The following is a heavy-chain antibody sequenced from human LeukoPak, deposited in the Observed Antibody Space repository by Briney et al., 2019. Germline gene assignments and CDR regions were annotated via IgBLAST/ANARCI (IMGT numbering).Heavy chain of an antibody. J-gene: IGHJ3*02. CDR3: ARVSNPSEYYYDSSGYYGFLDAFDI. D-gene: IGHD3-22*01. V-gene: IGHV4-39*07. Sequence: PETLSLTCTVSGGSISSSSYYWGWIRQPPGKGLEWIGSIYHSGSTYYNPSLKSRVTISVDTSKNQFSLKLSSVTAADTAVYYCARVSNPSEYYYDSSGYYGFLDAFDIWGQGTMVTVSS. CDR2: IYHSGST. CDR1: GGSISSSSYY.